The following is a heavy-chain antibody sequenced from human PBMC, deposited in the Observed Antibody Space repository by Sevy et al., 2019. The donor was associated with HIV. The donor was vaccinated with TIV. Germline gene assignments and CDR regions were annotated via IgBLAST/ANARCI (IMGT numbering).Heavy chain of an antibody. J-gene: IGHJ6*02. CDR2: IHADGSS. CDR1: GFNVNDNY. CDR3: ARDRRFCGNECYLYYYYGMDV. Sequence: GGSLRLSCAASGFNVNDNYMTWVRQAPGKGLEWVSIIHADGSSYYADSVKGRFTMSRDDSKNIVNLQMNSLKHDDTAVDYCARDRRFCGNECYLYYYYGMDVWGQGTAVTVSS. D-gene: IGHD3-16*02. V-gene: IGHV3-53*01.